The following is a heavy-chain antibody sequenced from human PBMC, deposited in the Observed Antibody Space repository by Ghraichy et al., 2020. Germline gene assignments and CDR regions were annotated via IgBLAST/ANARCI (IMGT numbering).Heavy chain of an antibody. D-gene: IGHD3-16*02. CDR2: IYYSGST. V-gene: IGHV4-39*01. CDR3: ASPLSRLVGPFDY. J-gene: IGHJ4*02. CDR1: GGSISSSSYY. Sequence: SETLSLTCTVSGGSISSSSYYWGWIRQPPGKGLEWIGSIYYSGSTYYNPSLKSRVTISVDTSKNQFSLKLSSVTAADTAVYYCASPLSRLVGPFDYWGQGTLVTVSS.